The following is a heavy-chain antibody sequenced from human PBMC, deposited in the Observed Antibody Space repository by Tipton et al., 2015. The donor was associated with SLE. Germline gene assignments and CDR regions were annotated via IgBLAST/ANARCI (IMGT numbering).Heavy chain of an antibody. CDR2: IYYSGST. V-gene: IGHV4-39*01. J-gene: IGHJ4*02. CDR1: GGSISSSSYY. Sequence: PGLVKPSETLSLTCSVSGGSISSSSYYWGWIRQPPGKGLEWIGSIYYSGSTYYNPSLKSRVTISVDTSKNQFSLKLSSVTAADTAVYYCARGYCTGDVCYNDYWGQGTLVTVSS. CDR3: ARGYCTGDVCYNDY. D-gene: IGHD2-8*02.